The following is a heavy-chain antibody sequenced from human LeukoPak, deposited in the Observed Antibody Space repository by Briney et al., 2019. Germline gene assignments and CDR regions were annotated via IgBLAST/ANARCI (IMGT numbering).Heavy chain of an antibody. CDR2: ISNSDGTR. J-gene: IGHJ4*02. D-gene: IGHD6-19*01. CDR3: AREIVSAVAGNFDY. CDR1: GFTFSSYE. Sequence: PGGSLRLSCAASGFTFSSYEMNWVRQAPGEGLEWVSYISNSDGTRTYADSVKGRFTISRDNAKNSLYLEMNSLRAEDTAVYYCAREIVSAVAGNFDYWGQGTLVTVSS. V-gene: IGHV3-48*03.